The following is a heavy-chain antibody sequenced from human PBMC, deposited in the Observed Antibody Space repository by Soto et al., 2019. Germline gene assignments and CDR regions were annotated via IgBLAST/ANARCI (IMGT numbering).Heavy chain of an antibody. CDR1: GFTFSSYP. J-gene: IGHJ6*01. CDR3: ARCVRGKQFLPDGMDV. Sequence: QPGGSLRLSCSASGFTFSSYPMTWVRQAPGKGLELVSAITGGGDSTYYSASVKGRFTISTTNSVNTRYLQMDSLGAEDTAVYSCARCVRGKQFLPDGMDVWGQWSTVTVSS. D-gene: IGHD2-8*01. V-gene: IGHV3-23*01. CDR2: ITGGGDST.